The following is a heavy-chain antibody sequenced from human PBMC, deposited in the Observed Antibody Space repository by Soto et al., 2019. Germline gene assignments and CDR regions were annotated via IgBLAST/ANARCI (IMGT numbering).Heavy chain of an antibody. Sequence: QVLLVESGGGLVKPGGSLRLSCAASGVTLSDYYMNWMRQAPGKGPEWVSYISASSSYTNYADSVQGRFTISRDNAKNSVYLQMNSLRAADTAVYYCAFSPPPGGSGFDYWGQGTPVTVSS. CDR1: GVTLSDYY. CDR3: AFSPPPGGSGFDY. D-gene: IGHD1-26*01. CDR2: ISASSSYT. J-gene: IGHJ4*02. V-gene: IGHV3-11*06.